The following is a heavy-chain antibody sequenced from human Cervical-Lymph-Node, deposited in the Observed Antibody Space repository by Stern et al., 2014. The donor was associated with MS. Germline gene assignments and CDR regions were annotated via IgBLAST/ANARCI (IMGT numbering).Heavy chain of an antibody. J-gene: IGHJ4*02. CDR1: GDSISSYF. Sequence: QLQLQESGPGLVKPSETLSLTCTVSGDSISSYFWSWIRQPPGKGLEWIGYIYYSGGTNYNPSLRSRVTISVDTAKNQFSLKLTSVTAADTAVYYCARASGLGSYYYFDYWGQGTLVTVSS. CDR2: IYYSGGT. D-gene: IGHD3-10*01. V-gene: IGHV4-59*01. CDR3: ARASGLGSYYYFDY.